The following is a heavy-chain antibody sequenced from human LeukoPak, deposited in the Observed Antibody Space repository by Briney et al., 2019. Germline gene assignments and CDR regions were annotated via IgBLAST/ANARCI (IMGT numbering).Heavy chain of an antibody. V-gene: IGHV3-66*01. D-gene: IGHD3-3*01. CDR2: LFYGVST. J-gene: IGHJ4*02. CDR3: ARGVPYDSWSGPHYSDY. Sequence: GGSLRLSCVVSGFTVIGDSFSWFGRAPGKGLGWVPVLFYGVSTFYKDSVKGRFTTSGDNFKNTVYLQMNSLRAEDTAVYYCARGVPYDSWSGPHYSDYWGQGTLVTVSS. CDR1: GFTVIGDS.